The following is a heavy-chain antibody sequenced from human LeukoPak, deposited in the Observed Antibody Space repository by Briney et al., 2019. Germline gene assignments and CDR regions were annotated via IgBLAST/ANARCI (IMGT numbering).Heavy chain of an antibody. D-gene: IGHD3-3*01. J-gene: IGHJ6*02. V-gene: IGHV4-59*01. CDR2: IYYSGST. CDR3: ARAQGITIFGADYYYGMDV. CDR1: GGSISSYY. Sequence: SETLSLTCTVSGGSISSYYWSWIRQPPGKGLEWIGYIYYSGSTNYNPSLKSRVTISEDTSKNQFSLKLSSVTAADTAVYYCARAQGITIFGADYYYGMDVWGQGTTVTVSS.